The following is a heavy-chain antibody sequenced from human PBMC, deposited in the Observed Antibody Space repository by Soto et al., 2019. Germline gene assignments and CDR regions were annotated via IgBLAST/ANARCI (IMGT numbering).Heavy chain of an antibody. CDR3: ARIQPGYSGSSAASAYYYYGMHV. V-gene: IGHV1-69*12. CDR1: GGTFSSYA. Sequence: QVQRVQSGAEVKKPGSSVKVSCKASGGTFSSYAISWVRQAPGQGLEWMGGIIPIFGTANYAQKFQGRVTITADASPSTAYMELSSLRSEDTAVYYCARIQPGYSGSSAASAYYYYGMHVWGQGTTVTVSS. J-gene: IGHJ6*02. D-gene: IGHD1-26*01. CDR2: IIPIFGTA.